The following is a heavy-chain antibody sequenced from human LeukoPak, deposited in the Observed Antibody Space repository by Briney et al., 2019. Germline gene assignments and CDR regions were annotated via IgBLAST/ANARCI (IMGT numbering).Heavy chain of an antibody. V-gene: IGHV3-23*01. D-gene: IGHD3-3*01. CDR1: GLTFSSYA. CDR2: ISGSGGST. J-gene: IGHJ6*02. Sequence: GGSLRLSCAASGLTFSSYAMSWVRQAPGKGLEWVSAISGSGGSTYYADSVKGRFTISRDNSKNTLYLQMNSLRAEDTAVYYCAKAPTSQYDFWSGFLSYYGMDVWGQGTTVTVSS. CDR3: AKAPTSQYDFWSGFLSYYGMDV.